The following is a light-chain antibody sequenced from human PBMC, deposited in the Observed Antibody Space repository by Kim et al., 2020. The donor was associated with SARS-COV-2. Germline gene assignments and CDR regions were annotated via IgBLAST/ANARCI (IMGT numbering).Light chain of an antibody. Sequence: PGQAVPISCPRTSSDVGGYNCVSWYQQHPGKAPKLMIYEVSKRPSGVPDRFSGSKSGNTASLTVSGLQAEDEADYYCSSYAGSNVVFGGGTQLTVL. CDR2: EVS. CDR3: SSYAGSNVV. CDR1: SSDVGGYNC. V-gene: IGLV2-8*01. J-gene: IGLJ2*01.